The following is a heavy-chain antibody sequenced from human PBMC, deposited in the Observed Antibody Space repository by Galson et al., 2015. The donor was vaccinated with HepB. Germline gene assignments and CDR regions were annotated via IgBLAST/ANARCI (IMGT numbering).Heavy chain of an antibody. CDR2: ISGSGGST. D-gene: IGHD5-24*01. J-gene: IGHJ6*02. Sequence: SLRLSCAASGFTFSSYAMSWVRQAPGKGLEWVSAISGSGGSTYYADSVKGRFTISRDNSKNTLYLQMNSLRAEDTALYYCARGTMYYYYGMDVWGQGTTVTVSS. V-gene: IGHV3-23*01. CDR1: GFTFSSYA. CDR3: ARGTMYYYYGMDV.